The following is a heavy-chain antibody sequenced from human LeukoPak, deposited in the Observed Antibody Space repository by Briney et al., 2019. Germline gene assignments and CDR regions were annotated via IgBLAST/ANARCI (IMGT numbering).Heavy chain of an antibody. J-gene: IGHJ4*02. D-gene: IGHD3-22*01. CDR3: ARESYDSSGYYFPTLDY. CDR1: GYSISSGYY. Sequence: PSETLSLTCTVSGYSISSGYYWGWIRQPPGKGLEWIGSIYHSGSTYYNPSLKSRVTISVDTSKNQFSLKLSSVTAADTAVYYCARESYDSSGYYFPTLDYWGQGTLVTVSS. V-gene: IGHV4-38-2*02. CDR2: IYHSGST.